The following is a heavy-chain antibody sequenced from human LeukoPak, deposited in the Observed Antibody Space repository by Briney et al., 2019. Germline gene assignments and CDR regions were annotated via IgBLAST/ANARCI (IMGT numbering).Heavy chain of an antibody. J-gene: IGHJ4*02. D-gene: IGHD6-19*01. CDR3: ARISGWYWEVDY. Sequence: SETLSLTCTVSGGSISSRSYYWGWIRQPPGKGLEWIGSIYYSGSTYYNPSLKSRATISVDTSKNQFSLKLSSVTAADTAVYYCARISGWYWEVDYWGQGTLVTVSS. CDR2: IYYSGST. CDR1: GGSISSRSYY. V-gene: IGHV4-39*07.